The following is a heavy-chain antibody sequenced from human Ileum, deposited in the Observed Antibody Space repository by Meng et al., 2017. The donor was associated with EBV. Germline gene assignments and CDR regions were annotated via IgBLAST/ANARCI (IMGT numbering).Heavy chain of an antibody. CDR1: GFTFNSYG. D-gene: IGHD1-26*01. J-gene: IGHJ4*02. CDR3: AKEEMRVGATRAFDY. V-gene: IGHV3-23*04. Sequence: EVQVVEWXGGWVQPGGSLRLSGAASGFTFNSYGMAWVRQAPGKGLEWVSVISDNGVRTAYADSVKGRFTISRDNSKNTLYLQMNSLRAGDTAVYYCAKEEMRVGATRAFDYWGQGALVTVSS. CDR2: ISDNGVRT.